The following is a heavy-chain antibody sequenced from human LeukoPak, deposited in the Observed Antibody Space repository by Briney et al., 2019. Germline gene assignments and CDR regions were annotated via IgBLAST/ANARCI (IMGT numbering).Heavy chain of an antibody. Sequence: GGSLRLSCEASGFTFSNHAMPWVRQAPSGGLEWVSTISSTGGSTYYADSVEGRFIVSRDNSKNILIMQMNSLRTEDTAVYYWARSGGVVSDRCYFAPFDDCGAGPLV. J-gene: IGHJ4*02. V-gene: IGHV3-23*01. CDR3: ARSGGVVSDRCYFAPFDD. D-gene: IGHD3-22*01. CDR1: GFTFSNHA. CDR2: ISSTGGST.